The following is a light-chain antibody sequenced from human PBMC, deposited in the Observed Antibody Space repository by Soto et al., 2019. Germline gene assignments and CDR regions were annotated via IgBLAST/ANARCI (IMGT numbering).Light chain of an antibody. CDR2: EVT. Sequence: QSALAQPASVSGSPGQSITISCTGTSSDAGSYNLVSWYQQHPGKAPKLMIYEVTIRPSGVSDRFSGSKSGNTASLTVSGLQAEDEADYYCSSYTGGNPSYVFGTGTKVTVL. V-gene: IGLV2-14*02. CDR3: SSYTGGNPSYV. J-gene: IGLJ1*01. CDR1: SSDAGSYNL.